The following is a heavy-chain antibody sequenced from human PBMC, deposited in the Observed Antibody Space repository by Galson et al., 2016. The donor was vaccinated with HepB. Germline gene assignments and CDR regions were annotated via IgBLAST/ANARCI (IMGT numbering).Heavy chain of an antibody. CDR1: GDSVSSNSAA. J-gene: IGHJ6*02. D-gene: IGHD2-2*02. V-gene: IGHV6-1*01. CDR2: TYYRSKWYN. CDR3: ARESEGYCSSTSCYTDNYYYGMDV. Sequence: CAISGDSVSSNSAAWNWIRQSPSRGLEWLGRTYYRSKWYNDYAVSVKSRITINPDTSKNQFSLQLNSVTPEDTAVYYCARESEGYCSSTSCYTDNYYYGMDVWGQGTTFTVSS.